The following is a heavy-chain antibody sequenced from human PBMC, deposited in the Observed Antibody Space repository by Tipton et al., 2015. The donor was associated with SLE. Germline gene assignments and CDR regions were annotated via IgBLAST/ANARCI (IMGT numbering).Heavy chain of an antibody. D-gene: IGHD7-27*01. V-gene: IGHV4-4*02. CDR3: AREGLGTSYYYYMDV. J-gene: IGHJ6*03. CDR2: IHHTGST. Sequence: TLSLTCAVSGGSISSNHWWSWVRQPPGKGLEWIGEIHHTGSTNYNPSLKSRVTISVDTSKNQFSLKLSSVTAADTAVYYCAREGLGTSYYYYMDVWGKGTPVTVSS. CDR1: GGSISSNHW.